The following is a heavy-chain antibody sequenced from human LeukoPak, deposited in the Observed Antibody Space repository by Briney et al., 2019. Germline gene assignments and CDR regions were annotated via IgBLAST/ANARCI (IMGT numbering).Heavy chain of an antibody. CDR2: ISSSSNYI. J-gene: IGHJ4*02. CDR3: GRVIEDNSHGSGYFDY. D-gene: IGHD5-18*01. CDR1: GFTFSTYS. Sequence: GGSLRLSCAASGFTFSTYSMNWVRQAPGKGLEWVSSISSSSNYIYSADSVKGRFTISRDNAKNSLYLQMNSLRAEDTAVYYFGRVIEDNSHGSGYFDYWGQGTLVTVSS. V-gene: IGHV3-21*01.